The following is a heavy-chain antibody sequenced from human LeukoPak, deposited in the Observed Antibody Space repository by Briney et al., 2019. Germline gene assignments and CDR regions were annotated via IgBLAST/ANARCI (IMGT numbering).Heavy chain of an antibody. Sequence: PSETLSLTCGVYGGSFSGYYWSWIRQPPGKGLEWIGDINHSGSTNYNPSLKSRVTISVDTSKNQFSLKLSSVTAADTAVYYCARDDMVRGIKYYYYGMDVWGKGTTVTVSS. CDR2: INHSGST. D-gene: IGHD3-10*01. J-gene: IGHJ6*04. V-gene: IGHV4-34*01. CDR1: GGSFSGYY. CDR3: ARDDMVRGIKYYYYGMDV.